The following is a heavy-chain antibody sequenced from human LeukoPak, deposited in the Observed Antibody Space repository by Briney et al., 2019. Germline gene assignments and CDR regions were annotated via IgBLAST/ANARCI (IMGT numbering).Heavy chain of an antibody. CDR2: ISSSSSTI. Sequence: PGGSLRLSCAASGFTFSSYSMNWVRQAPGKGLEWVSYISSSSSTIYYADSVKGRFTISRDNAKNSLYLQMNSLRDEDTAVYYCARDPQLRFLEWVRYLYYMDVWGKGTTVTVSS. D-gene: IGHD3-3*01. CDR1: GFTFSSYS. CDR3: ARDPQLRFLEWVRYLYYMDV. V-gene: IGHV3-48*02. J-gene: IGHJ6*03.